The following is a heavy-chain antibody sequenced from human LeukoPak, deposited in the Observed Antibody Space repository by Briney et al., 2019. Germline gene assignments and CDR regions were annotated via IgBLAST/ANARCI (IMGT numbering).Heavy chain of an antibody. V-gene: IGHV3-7*01. Sequence: GGSLRLSCAASGFTFTSYWMSWVRQAPGRGLEWVANIKQDGSEKYYVDSVKGRFTISRDNAKNSLFLQMNSLRAEDTAVYYCARIMYSYYGMDVWGQGTTVTASS. CDR3: ARIMYSYYGMDV. CDR2: IKQDGSEK. D-gene: IGHD3-16*01. CDR1: GFTFTSYW. J-gene: IGHJ6*02.